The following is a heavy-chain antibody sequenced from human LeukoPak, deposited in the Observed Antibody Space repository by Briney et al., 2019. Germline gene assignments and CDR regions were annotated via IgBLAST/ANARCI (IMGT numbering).Heavy chain of an antibody. V-gene: IGHV3-30*18. CDR2: ISYDGSNK. J-gene: IGHJ4*02. CDR1: GFTFSSYD. D-gene: IGHD2-15*01. Sequence: GGSLRLSCAAPGFTFSSYDMHWVRQAPGKGLEWVAVISYDGSNKFYAVSVKGRFTISRDNSKNTLYLQMNSLRPEDTAVYYCAKLWDVVVSATLTFDFWGQGTLVTVSS. CDR3: AKLWDVVVSATLTFDF.